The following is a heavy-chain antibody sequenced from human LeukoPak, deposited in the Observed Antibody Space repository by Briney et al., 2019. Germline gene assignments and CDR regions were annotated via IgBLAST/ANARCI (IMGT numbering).Heavy chain of an antibody. Sequence: PVASVKVSCKASGYTFTGYYMHWVRQAPGQGLEWMGWINPNSGGTNYAQKFQGRVTMTRDTSISTAYMELSRLRSDDTAVYYCARVRSALGPPDYWGQGTLVTVSS. D-gene: IGHD1-26*01. V-gene: IGHV1-2*02. CDR1: GYTFTGYY. J-gene: IGHJ4*02. CDR2: INPNSGGT. CDR3: ARVRSALGPPDY.